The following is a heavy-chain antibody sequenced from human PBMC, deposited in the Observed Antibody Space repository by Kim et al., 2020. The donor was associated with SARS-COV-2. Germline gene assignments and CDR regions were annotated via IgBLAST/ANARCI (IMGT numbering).Heavy chain of an antibody. D-gene: IGHD3-10*01. Sequence: ASVKGRFTISRHTSNNTLYLQMNSLRPEDTAVYYCAITTYYYGSGSGYFEHWGQGALVTVSS. J-gene: IGHJ4*02. CDR3: AITTYYYGSGSGYFEH. V-gene: IGHV3-53*04.